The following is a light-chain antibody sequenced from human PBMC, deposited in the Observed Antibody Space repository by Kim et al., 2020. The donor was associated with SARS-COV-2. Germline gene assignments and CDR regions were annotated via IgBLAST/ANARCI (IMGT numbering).Light chain of an antibody. V-gene: IGKV1-5*03. J-gene: IGKJ1*01. CDR2: RAT. CDR3: QQYNNFSWS. Sequence: ASVGDRVTVTCRASHSVSRWLAWYQQKPGKSPKLLIYRATDLESGIPSRFSGSGSETDFTLTISSLQPVDFATYYCQQYNNFSWSFGHGTKVDIK. CDR1: HSVSRW.